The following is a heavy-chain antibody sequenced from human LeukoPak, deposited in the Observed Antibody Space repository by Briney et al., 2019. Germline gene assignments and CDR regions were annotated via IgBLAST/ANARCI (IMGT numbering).Heavy chain of an antibody. CDR3: ARTYPGAPIDY. D-gene: IGHD1-14*01. CDR1: GGSISSGGYY. Sequence: PSQTLSLTCTVSGGSISSGGYYWSWIRQPPGKGLEWIGYIYHSGSTYYNPSLKSRVTISVDRSKNQFSLKLSSVTAADTAVYYCARTYPGAPIDYWGQGTLVTVSS. V-gene: IGHV4-30-2*01. J-gene: IGHJ4*02. CDR2: IYHSGST.